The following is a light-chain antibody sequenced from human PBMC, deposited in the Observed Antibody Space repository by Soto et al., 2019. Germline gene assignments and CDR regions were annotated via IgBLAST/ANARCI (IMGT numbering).Light chain of an antibody. CDR1: QSVRSW. CDR2: DAS. V-gene: IGKV1-5*01. Sequence: DIQMTQSPSTLSASVGDRITITCRASQSVRSWLAWYHQKPGKAPELLIYDASSLDSGVPSRFSGSGSGTEFTLSISSLQPDDSATYYGQQYNAYGTFGQGTKVEIQ. CDR3: QQYNAYGT. J-gene: IGKJ1*01.